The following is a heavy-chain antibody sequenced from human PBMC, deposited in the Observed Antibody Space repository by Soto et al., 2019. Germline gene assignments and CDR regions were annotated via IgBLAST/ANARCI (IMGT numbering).Heavy chain of an antibody. V-gene: IGHV4-31*02. Sequence: LCGGSISGGTYYWSWIRQPPGQGLEWIGYIYFSGSTYYNPSLKSRVIISVDTSKNQFSLRLSSVTAADTAVYYCARGDWPTQMDVCGQGTTVTVSS. CDR2: IYFSGST. J-gene: IGHJ6*02. CDR1: GGSISGGTYY. CDR3: ARGDWPTQMDV. D-gene: IGHD2-21*01.